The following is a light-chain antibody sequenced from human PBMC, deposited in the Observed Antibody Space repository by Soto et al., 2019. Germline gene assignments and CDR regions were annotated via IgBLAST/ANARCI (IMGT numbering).Light chain of an antibody. CDR1: QSVSSTS. Sequence: EIVLTQSPGTLSLSPGERATLSCRAIQSVSSTSLDWYQQKPGQAPRLLIYDASSRATGIPDRFSGSGSGTDLTLTISRLEPADFAVYYFQQYGSSPETFGQGTKVEIQ. V-gene: IGKV3-20*01. J-gene: IGKJ1*01. CDR2: DAS. CDR3: QQYGSSPET.